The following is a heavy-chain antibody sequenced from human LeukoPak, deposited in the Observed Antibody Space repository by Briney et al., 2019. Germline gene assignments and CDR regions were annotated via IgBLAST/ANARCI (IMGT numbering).Heavy chain of an antibody. CDR3: ARGQSSSSWHYYFDY. D-gene: IGHD6-13*01. J-gene: IGHJ4*02. Sequence: ASVKVSCKASGYTFTSYGINWVRQAPGQGLEWMGWISGYNGNTNYAQKLQGRVTMTTDTSTNTAYIELRSLRSDDTAVYYCARGQSSSSWHYYFDYWGQGTLVTVSS. CDR2: ISGYNGNT. CDR1: GYTFTSYG. V-gene: IGHV1-18*01.